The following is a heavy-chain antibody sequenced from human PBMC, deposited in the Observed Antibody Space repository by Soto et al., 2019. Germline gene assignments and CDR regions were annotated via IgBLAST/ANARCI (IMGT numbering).Heavy chain of an antibody. CDR1: GGSISSYY. CDR2: IYYSGST. Sequence: SETLSLTCTVSGGSISSYYWSWIRQPPGKGLEWIGYIYYSGSTNYNPSLKSRVTISVDTSKNQFSLKLSSVTAADTAVYYCARAGSGWYTPNNWFDPWGQGTLVTVSS. J-gene: IGHJ5*02. D-gene: IGHD6-19*01. V-gene: IGHV4-59*01. CDR3: ARAGSGWYTPNNWFDP.